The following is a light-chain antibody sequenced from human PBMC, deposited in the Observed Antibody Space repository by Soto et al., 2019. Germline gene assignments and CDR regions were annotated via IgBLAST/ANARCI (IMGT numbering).Light chain of an antibody. Sequence: QSALTQPRSVSDSPGQSVAISCIGTSSDVGGYNLVSWYQQYPGKAPRLLIYDVNKRPSGVPDRFSGSKSGNTASLTISGLQAEDEADDCCCSYAGNFAYVFGTGTKVTVL. CDR2: DVN. V-gene: IGLV2-11*01. CDR1: SSDVGGYNL. CDR3: CSYAGNFAYV. J-gene: IGLJ1*01.